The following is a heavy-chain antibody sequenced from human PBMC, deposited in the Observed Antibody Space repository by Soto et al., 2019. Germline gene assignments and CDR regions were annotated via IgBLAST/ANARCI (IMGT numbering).Heavy chain of an antibody. CDR1: GYSFTSYW. D-gene: IGHD3-22*01. CDR2: IYPGDSDT. V-gene: IGHV5-51*01. J-gene: IGHJ6*02. Sequence: PGESLKISCKGSGYSFTSYWIGWVRQMPGKGLEWMGIIYPGDSDTRYSPSFQGQVTISADKSISTTYLQWSSLKASDTAMYYCARRIRYYYDSSGRKEGPNYYYGMDVWGQGTTVTVSS. CDR3: ARRIRYYYDSSGRKEGPNYYYGMDV.